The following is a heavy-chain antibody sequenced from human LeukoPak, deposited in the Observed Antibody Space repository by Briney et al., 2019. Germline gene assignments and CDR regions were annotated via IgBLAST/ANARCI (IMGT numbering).Heavy chain of an antibody. D-gene: IGHD3-16*02. CDR2: IYHSGST. CDR3: ARVSYSLFDYRRFDP. J-gene: IGHJ5*02. CDR1: GGSISSSSYY. V-gene: IGHV4-39*07. Sequence: SETLSLTCTVSGGSISSSSYYWGWIRQPPGKGLEWIGYIYHSGSTNYNPSLKSRVTISVDTSKNQFSLKLSSVTAADTAVYYCARVSYSLFDYRRFDPWGQGTLVTVSS.